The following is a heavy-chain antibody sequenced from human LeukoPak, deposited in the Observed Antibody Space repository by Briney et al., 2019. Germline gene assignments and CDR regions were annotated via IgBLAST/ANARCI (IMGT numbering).Heavy chain of an antibody. D-gene: IGHD3-10*01. V-gene: IGHV1-18*01. CDR1: GYTFTSYG. CDR2: ISAYNGNT. CDR3: ARVAPYGSRSYRGAFDI. Sequence: AASVKVSCKASGYTFTSYGISWVRQAPGQGLEWMGWISAYNGNTNYAQKLQGRVTMTTDTSTSTAYMELRSLRSDDTAVYYCARVAPYGSRSYRGAFDIWGQGTMVTVSS. J-gene: IGHJ3*02.